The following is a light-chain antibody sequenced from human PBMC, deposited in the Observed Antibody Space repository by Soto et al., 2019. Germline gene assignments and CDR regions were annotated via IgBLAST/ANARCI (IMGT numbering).Light chain of an antibody. CDR1: SSDVGGYNY. CDR2: DVS. J-gene: IGLJ1*01. CDR3: SSYTSSSTLV. V-gene: IGLV2-14*01. Sequence: QSALTQPASVSGSPGQSITISCTGTSSDVGGYNYVSWYQQHPGKAPKLMIYDVSNRPSGVSNRFSGSKSGNTASLTIYGLQAEDEAEYYCSSYTSSSTLVFGTGTKVTVL.